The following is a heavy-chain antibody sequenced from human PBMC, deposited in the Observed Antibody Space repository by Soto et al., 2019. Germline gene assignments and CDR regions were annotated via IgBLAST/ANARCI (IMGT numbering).Heavy chain of an antibody. CDR2: INPSGGST. J-gene: IGHJ4*02. Sequence: QVQLVQSGAEVKKPGASVKVSCKASGYTFTSYYMHWVRQAPGQGLEWMGIINPSGGSTSYAQKLQGRVTMTRDTSTSTVYMELSSLRSEDTAVYYCARGDPNYDFWSGYYSLAPTFDYWGQGTLVTVSS. CDR1: GYTFTSYY. D-gene: IGHD3-3*01. V-gene: IGHV1-46*04. CDR3: ARGDPNYDFWSGYYSLAPTFDY.